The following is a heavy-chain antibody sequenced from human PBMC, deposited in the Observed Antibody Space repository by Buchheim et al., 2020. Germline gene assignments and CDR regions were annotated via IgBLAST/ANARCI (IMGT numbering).Heavy chain of an antibody. J-gene: IGHJ6*03. V-gene: IGHV4-4*02. CDR3: ASKNGRYQLLTDYYYYYMDV. CDR1: GGSISSSNW. CDR2: IYHSGRT. D-gene: IGHD2-2*01. Sequence: QVQLQESGPGLVKPSGTLSLTCAVSGGSISSSNWWSWVRQPPGKGLEWIGEIYHSGRTNYNPSLKSRVTISVDNTKNQFSLKLSSGTAADTAVYYCASKNGRYQLLTDYYYYYMDVWGKGTT.